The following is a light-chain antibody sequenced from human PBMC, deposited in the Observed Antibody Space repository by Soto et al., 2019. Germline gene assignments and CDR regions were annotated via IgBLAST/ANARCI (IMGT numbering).Light chain of an antibody. CDR2: QNN. J-gene: IGLJ7*01. Sequence: QPVLTQPPSASGTPGQRVTISCSGSSSNVGSNYVYWYQQLPGTTPKLLIYQNNQRPSGVPDRFSGSRSGTSASLAISGLRSEDEADYYCAAWDDSLSGVLFGGGTQLTVL. CDR3: AAWDDSLSGVL. V-gene: IGLV1-47*01. CDR1: SSNVGSNY.